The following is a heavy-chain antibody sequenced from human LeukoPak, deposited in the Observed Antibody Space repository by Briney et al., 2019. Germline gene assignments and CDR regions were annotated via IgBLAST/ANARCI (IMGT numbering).Heavy chain of an antibody. CDR3: ARHPPPAAAGTFGP. D-gene: IGHD6-13*01. J-gene: IGHJ5*02. V-gene: IGHV4-59*08. CDR1: GGSISSDY. CDR2: VYYSGST. Sequence: SETLSLTCTVSGGSISSDYWSWIRQPPGQGLEWMGYVYYSGSTNYNPSLKSRVTISVDTSKNQFSLKLSSVTAADTAVYFCARHPPPAAAGTFGPWGQGTPVTVSS.